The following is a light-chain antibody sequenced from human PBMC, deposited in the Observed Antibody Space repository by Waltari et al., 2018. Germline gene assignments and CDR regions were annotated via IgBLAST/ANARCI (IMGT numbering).Light chain of an antibody. CDR1: SGHSTNV. Sequence: QLVLTQSPSASASLGASVKLTCTLDSGHSTNVIAWLQPQPEKGPRFLMRVNSDGSHSKGDEIPDRFSGSSSGTERYLTISSLQSEDEADYYCQTGGHGTWVFGGGTKLTVL. V-gene: IGLV4-69*01. J-gene: IGLJ3*02. CDR2: VNSDGSH. CDR3: QTGGHGTWV.